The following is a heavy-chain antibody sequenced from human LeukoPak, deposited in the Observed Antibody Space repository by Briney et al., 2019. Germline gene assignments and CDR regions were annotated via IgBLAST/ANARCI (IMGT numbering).Heavy chain of an antibody. Sequence: ASVKVSCKVSGYTLTELSMHWVRQAPAKGLEGMGGYSPEDGETIYAQKFQGRVTMTEDTSTDTDYMELSSLRSEDTAVYYCATHTYEYWGQGTQVTVSS. D-gene: IGHD2-21*01. V-gene: IGHV1-24*01. CDR3: ATHTYEY. CDR2: YSPEDGET. CDR1: GYTLTELS. J-gene: IGHJ4*02.